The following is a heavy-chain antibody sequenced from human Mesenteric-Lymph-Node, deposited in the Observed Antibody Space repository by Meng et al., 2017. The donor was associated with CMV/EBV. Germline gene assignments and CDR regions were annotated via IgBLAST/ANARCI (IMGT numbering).Heavy chain of an antibody. CDR3: ARGVVLSGSYSDYYYYYGMDV. CDR1: GYSFTNYH. Sequence: SVKVSCKADGYSFTNYHMHWVRQAPGQGLEWMGGIIPILGIANYAQKFQGRVTITADKSTSTAYMELSSLRSEDTAVYYCARGVVLSGSYSDYYYYYGMDVWGQGTTVTVSS. J-gene: IGHJ6*02. V-gene: IGHV1-69*10. D-gene: IGHD1-26*01. CDR2: IIPILGIA.